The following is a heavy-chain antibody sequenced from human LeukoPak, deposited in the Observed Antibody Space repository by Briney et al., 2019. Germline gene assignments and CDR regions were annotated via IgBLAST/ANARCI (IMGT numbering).Heavy chain of an antibody. CDR1: GGSISSSSYY. CDR2: IYYSGST. Sequence: SETLSLTCTVSGGSISSSSYYWGWIRQPPGKGLEWIGSIYYSGSTYYNPSLKSRVTISVDTSKNQFSLKLSSVTAADTAVYYCTRIEYYDILTGYSWGQGTLVTVSS. V-gene: IGHV4-39*01. D-gene: IGHD3-9*01. J-gene: IGHJ1*01. CDR3: TRIEYYDILTGYS.